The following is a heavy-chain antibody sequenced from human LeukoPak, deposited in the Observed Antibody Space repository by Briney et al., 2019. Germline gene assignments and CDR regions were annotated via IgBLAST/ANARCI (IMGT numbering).Heavy chain of an antibody. CDR2: INHSGST. CDR1: GGSFSGYY. Sequence: SETLSLTCAVYGGSFSGYYWSWIRQPPGKGLEWIGEINHSGSTNYNPSLKSRVTISVDTSKNQFSLKLSSVTAADTAVYYCARADSSGYYFDYWGQGTLVTVSS. CDR3: ARADSSGYYFDY. J-gene: IGHJ4*02. D-gene: IGHD3-22*01. V-gene: IGHV4-34*01.